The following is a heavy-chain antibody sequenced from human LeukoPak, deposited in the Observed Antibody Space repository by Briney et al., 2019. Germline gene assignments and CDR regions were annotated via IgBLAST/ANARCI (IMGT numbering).Heavy chain of an antibody. CDR3: AREYSSSSGDY. D-gene: IGHD6-6*01. CDR2: ISSSGSTI. Sequence: AGGSMRLSCAASGFTLSSYEMNWVRQAPGKGLEWVSYISSSGSTIYYADSVKGRFTISRDNAKNSLYLQMNSLRAEDTAVYYCAREYSSSSGDYWGQGTLVTVSS. J-gene: IGHJ4*02. V-gene: IGHV3-48*03. CDR1: GFTLSSYE.